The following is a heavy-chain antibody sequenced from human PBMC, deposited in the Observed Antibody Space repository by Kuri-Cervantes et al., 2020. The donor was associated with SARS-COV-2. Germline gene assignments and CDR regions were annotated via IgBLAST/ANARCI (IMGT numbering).Heavy chain of an antibody. CDR1: GYTFTGYY. V-gene: IGHV1-2*04. CDR3: ARARVRGLITAYYYYGMDV. J-gene: IGHJ6*02. Sequence: ASVKVSCKASGYTFTGYYIHWVRQAPGQGLEWIGWTNPNSGGTNYAQKFQGWVTMTRDTSINTAYMELSRLRSDDTAVYYCARARVRGLITAYYYYGMDVWGQGTTVTVSS. CDR2: TNPNSGGT. D-gene: IGHD3-10*01.